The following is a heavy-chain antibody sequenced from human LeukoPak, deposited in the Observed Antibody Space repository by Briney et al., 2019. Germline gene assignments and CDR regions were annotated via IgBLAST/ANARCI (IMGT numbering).Heavy chain of an antibody. J-gene: IGHJ3*01. D-gene: IGHD3-22*01. V-gene: IGHV3-23*01. Sequence: GGSLRLSCAASGFTFSDSYMSWIRQAPGKGLEWVSVIGASGADTYYSDSVKGRFTVSRDNSQNTLFLHMSSLRAEDTAVYFCARRPRDTSGYYLGAFHDWGQGTTVTVSS. CDR2: IGASGADT. CDR1: GFTFSDSY. CDR3: ARRPRDTSGYYLGAFHD.